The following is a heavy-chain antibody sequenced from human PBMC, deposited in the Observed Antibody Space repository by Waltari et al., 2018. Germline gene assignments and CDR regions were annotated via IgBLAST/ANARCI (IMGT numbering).Heavy chain of an antibody. V-gene: IGHV4-39*07. CDR2: IYYSGNT. J-gene: IGHJ4*02. Sequence: QLQESGPGLMKTSETLSITCTVSGDSISSSHYYWGWIRHPPGKGLEWIGSIYYSGNTYYNPSLKSRATVAVDTSKNQFSLNLISVTAADTAVYFCARDFTVRYFDWLSQGDLYYFDNWGQGTLVTVSS. D-gene: IGHD3-9*01. CDR3: ARDFTVRYFDWLSQGDLYYFDN. CDR1: GDSISSSHYY.